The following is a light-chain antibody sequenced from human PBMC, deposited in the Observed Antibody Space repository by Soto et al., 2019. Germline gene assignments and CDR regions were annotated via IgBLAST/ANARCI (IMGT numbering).Light chain of an antibody. CDR3: QQLNSYPSFT. CDR1: QGISSY. CDR2: AAS. Sequence: DIQLTQSPSFLSASVGDRVTITCRASQGISSYLAWYQQKPGKAPKLLIYAASTLQSGVPSRFSGSGSGTEFTLTISSLQPEDFATYSCQQLNSYPSFTFGPGTKVDIK. J-gene: IGKJ3*01. V-gene: IGKV1-9*01.